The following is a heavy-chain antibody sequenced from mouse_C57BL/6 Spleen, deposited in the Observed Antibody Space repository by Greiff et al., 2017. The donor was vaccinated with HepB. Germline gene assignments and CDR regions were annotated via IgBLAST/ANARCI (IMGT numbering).Heavy chain of an antibody. CDR2: ISYDGSN. J-gene: IGHJ3*01. V-gene: IGHV3-6*01. CDR3: AREEGNLFAY. CDR1: GYSITSGYY. Sequence: EVQLVESGPGLVKPSQSLSLTCSVTGYSITSGYYWNWIRQFPGNKLEWMGYISYDGSNNYNPSLKNRISITRDTSKNQFFLKLNSVTTEDTATYYCAREEGNLFAYWGQGTLVTVSA. D-gene: IGHD2-1*01.